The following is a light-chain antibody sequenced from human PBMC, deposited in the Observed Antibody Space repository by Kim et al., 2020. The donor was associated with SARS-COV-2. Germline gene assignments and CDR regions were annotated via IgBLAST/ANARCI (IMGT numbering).Light chain of an antibody. CDR2: DAS. CDR3: QQYNTYLT. Sequence: SASVRDRVTITCRASQNINKWLAWYQQKPGKAPNLLIYDASSLQSGVPSRFRGSGSGTEFTLTISSLQPDDFATYYCQQYNTYLTFGQGTKVDI. J-gene: IGKJ1*01. CDR1: QNINKW. V-gene: IGKV1-5*01.